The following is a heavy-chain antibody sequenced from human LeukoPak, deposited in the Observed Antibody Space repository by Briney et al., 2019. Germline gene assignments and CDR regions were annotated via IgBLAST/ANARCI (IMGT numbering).Heavy chain of an antibody. CDR3: AKGLLITATTFIDY. Sequence: GGSLRLSCAASGFTFSSYAMSWVRQAPGKGLECISVISGSGGGTYYADSVKGRFTISRDNSKNTLSLQMNSLRAEDTALYYCAKGLLITATTFIDYWGQGTLVTVSS. D-gene: IGHD6-25*01. CDR1: GFTFSSYA. CDR2: ISGSGGGT. V-gene: IGHV3-23*01. J-gene: IGHJ4*02.